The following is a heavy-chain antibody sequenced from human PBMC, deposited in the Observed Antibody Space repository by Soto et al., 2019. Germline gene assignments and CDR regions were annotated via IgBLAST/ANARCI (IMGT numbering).Heavy chain of an antibody. J-gene: IGHJ6*04. D-gene: IGHD6-6*01. V-gene: IGHV1-69*06. Sequence: ASVKVSCKASGGTFSSYAISWVRQAPGQGLEWMGGIIPIFGTANYAQKFQGRVTITADKSTSTAYMELSSLRSEDTAVYYCARGPRRGSSSFSSYSGMNVWGKGTTFT. CDR2: IIPIFGTA. CDR1: GGTFSSYA. CDR3: ARGPRRGSSSFSSYSGMNV.